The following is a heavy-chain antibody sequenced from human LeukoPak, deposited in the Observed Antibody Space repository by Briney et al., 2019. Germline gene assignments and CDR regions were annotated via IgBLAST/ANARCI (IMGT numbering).Heavy chain of an antibody. CDR2: IYYSGST. CDR3: ARDQKGIAAAGWFDP. CDR1: GGSISSYY. V-gene: IGHV4-59*01. Sequence: SETPSLTCTVSGGSISSYYWSWIRQPPGKGLEWIGYIYYSGSTNYNPSLKSRVTISVDTSKNQFSLKLSSVTAADTAVYYCARDQKGIAAAGWFDPWGQGTLVTVSS. J-gene: IGHJ5*02. D-gene: IGHD6-13*01.